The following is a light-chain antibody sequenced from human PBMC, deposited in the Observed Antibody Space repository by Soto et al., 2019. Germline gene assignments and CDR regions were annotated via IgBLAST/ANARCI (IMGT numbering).Light chain of an antibody. Sequence: EIAMTQSPATLSVSPGERATLSCRASQSVSNNLAWFQQKPGQVPRLVIYGASNRATGVSARFSGSGSGTEFTLTISSLQSEDFAVYYCQQYHYWWTFGQGTKVETK. CDR2: GAS. CDR1: QSVSNN. V-gene: IGKV3-15*01. J-gene: IGKJ1*01. CDR3: QQYHYWWT.